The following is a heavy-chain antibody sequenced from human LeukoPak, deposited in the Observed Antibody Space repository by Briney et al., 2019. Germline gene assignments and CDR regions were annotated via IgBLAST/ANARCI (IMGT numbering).Heavy chain of an antibody. D-gene: IGHD3-3*01. CDR2: INAGNGNT. Sequence: ASVKVSCKASGYTFTSYAMHWVRQAPGQRLEWMGWINAGNGNTKYSQKFQGRVTITRDTSASTAYMELSSLRSEDTAVYYCARGEWFKPLIFSVGGVDYWGQGTLVTVSS. CDR3: ARGEWFKPLIFSVGGVDY. CDR1: GYTFTSYA. V-gene: IGHV1-3*01. J-gene: IGHJ4*02.